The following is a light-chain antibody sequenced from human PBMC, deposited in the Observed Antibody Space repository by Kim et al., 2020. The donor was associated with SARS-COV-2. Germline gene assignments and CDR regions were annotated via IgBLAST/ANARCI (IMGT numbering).Light chain of an antibody. CDR1: QRIDSY. CDR2: DAS. CDR3: QQRTTWPPWT. Sequence: LSTGERATLCGRAKQRIDSYLAWYQQGPGQPPRLRIYDASNRATGILARLSGSGSGTDCTLSISSLEPEVFAVYYCQQRTTWPPWTFGQGTKLEI. J-gene: IGKJ1*01. V-gene: IGKV3-11*01.